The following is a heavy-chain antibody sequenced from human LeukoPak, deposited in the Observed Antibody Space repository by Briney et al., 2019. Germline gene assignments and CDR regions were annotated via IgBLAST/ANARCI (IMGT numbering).Heavy chain of an antibody. J-gene: IGHJ4*02. CDR3: ARGPLMVRGVIITGFSDY. V-gene: IGHV1-46*01. D-gene: IGHD3-10*01. CDR2: INPSGGST. CDR1: GYTFTGYY. Sequence: ASVKVSCKASGYTFTGYYMHWVRQAPGQGLEWMGIINPSGGSTSYAQKFQGRVTMTRDTSTSTVYMELSSLRSEDTAVYYCARGPLMVRGVIITGFSDYWGQGTLVTVSS.